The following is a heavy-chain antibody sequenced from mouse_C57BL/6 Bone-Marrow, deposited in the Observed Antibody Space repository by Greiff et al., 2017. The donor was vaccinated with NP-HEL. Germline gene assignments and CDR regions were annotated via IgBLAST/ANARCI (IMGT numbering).Heavy chain of an antibody. J-gene: IGHJ4*01. V-gene: IGHV14-4*01. CDR1: GFNIKDDY. Sequence: EVQVVESGAELVRPGASVKLSCTASGFNIKDDYMHWVKQRPEQGLEWIGWIDPENGDTEYASKFQGKATITADTSSNTAYLQLSSLTSEDTAVYYCTTSTIVTHYYAMDYWGQGTSVTVSS. CDR3: TTSTIVTHYYAMDY. D-gene: IGHD2-5*01. CDR2: IDPENGDT.